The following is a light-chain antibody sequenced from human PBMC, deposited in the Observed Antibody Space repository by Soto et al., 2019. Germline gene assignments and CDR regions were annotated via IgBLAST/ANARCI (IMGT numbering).Light chain of an antibody. CDR1: QSVSSY. CDR3: QQYGSSFT. V-gene: IGKV3-20*01. CDR2: GTS. J-gene: IGKJ3*01. Sequence: EIVLTQSPATLSLSPGERATLSCRASQSVSSYLAWYQQKPGQAPRLLIHGTSSRATGIPDRFSGSGSGTDFTLTISRLEPEDFAVYYCQQYGSSFTFGPGTKVDIK.